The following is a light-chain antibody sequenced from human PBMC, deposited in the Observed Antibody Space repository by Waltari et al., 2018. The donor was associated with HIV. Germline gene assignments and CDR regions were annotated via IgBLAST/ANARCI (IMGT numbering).Light chain of an antibody. CDR3: CSYTSSGPRYVL. CDR2: NVN. J-gene: IGLJ2*01. V-gene: IGLV2-14*03. Sequence: QSALTQPASVSGSLGQSITISCTGTSGDVGGYNFVSWYQQHPGKAPKLIIYNVNSRPSGFSIRFYGSRSANTASLTISGLQAEDEADYFCCSYTSSGPRYVLFGGGTRLTVL. CDR1: SGDVGGYNF.